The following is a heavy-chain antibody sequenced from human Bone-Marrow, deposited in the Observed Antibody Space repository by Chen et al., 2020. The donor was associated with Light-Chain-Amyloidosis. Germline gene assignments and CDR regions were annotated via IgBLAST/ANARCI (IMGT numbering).Heavy chain of an antibody. Sequence: QVQLVESGGGVVQPGRSLRLSCAASGFTFSRYAMHWVRQAPGKGLEWVAVISYDGYNKYYADSVKGRFTISRDNSRNTLSLQMSSLGAEDTAVYYCARDYGDFDWYFDLWGRGTLVTVSS. CDR3: ARDYGDFDWYFDL. D-gene: IGHD4-17*01. V-gene: IGHV3-30-3*01. CDR2: ISYDGYNK. CDR1: GFTFSRYA. J-gene: IGHJ2*01.